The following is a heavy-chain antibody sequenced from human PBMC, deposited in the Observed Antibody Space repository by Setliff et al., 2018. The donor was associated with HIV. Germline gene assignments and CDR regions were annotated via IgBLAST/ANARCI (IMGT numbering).Heavy chain of an antibody. Sequence: ASVKVSCKASGYTFNDYNIQWIRQAPGQGLEWMGWVNTRSGNTNYAQKFKGRVTMTRDTSISTFYMEVTRLTSDDTAVYFCARDFSTYYSIDSWGQGTLVTVSS. J-gene: IGHJ4*02. CDR3: ARDFSTYYSIDS. V-gene: IGHV1-2*02. CDR2: VNTRSGNT. CDR1: GYTFNDYN. D-gene: IGHD3-22*01.